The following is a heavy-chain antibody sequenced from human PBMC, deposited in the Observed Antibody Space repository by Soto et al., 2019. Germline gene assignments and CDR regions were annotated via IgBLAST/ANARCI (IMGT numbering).Heavy chain of an antibody. CDR2: ISSSSSTI. D-gene: IGHD3-10*01. Sequence: GGALRLSCAASGFTFSTYSMNWVRQAPGKGLEWVSYISSSSSTIFYTDSVKGRFTVSRDNAKNSLYLQMNSLRAEDTAVYYCANDLGVRGRQIDPWGQGTLVPVSS. V-gene: IGHV3-48*01. CDR3: ANDLGVRGRQIDP. J-gene: IGHJ5*02. CDR1: GFTFSTYS.